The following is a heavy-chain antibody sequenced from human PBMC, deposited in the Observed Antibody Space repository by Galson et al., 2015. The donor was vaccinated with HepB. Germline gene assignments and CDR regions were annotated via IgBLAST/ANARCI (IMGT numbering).Heavy chain of an antibody. V-gene: IGHV3-23*01. D-gene: IGHD2-8*01. CDR2: ISGSGIST. Sequence: SLRLSCAASGFTFSSYAMTWVRQAPGKGLEWVSAISGSGISTYYADSVKGRFTISRDNSKNTLYLQMNSLRAEDTAVYYCAKGIGVYAKLLRLDCWGQGTLVTVSS. CDR3: AKGIGVYAKLLRLDC. CDR1: GFTFSSYA. J-gene: IGHJ4*02.